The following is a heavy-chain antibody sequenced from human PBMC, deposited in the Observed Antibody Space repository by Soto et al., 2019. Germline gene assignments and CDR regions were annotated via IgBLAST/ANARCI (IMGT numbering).Heavy chain of an antibody. Sequence: HPGGSLRLSCAASGFTFSSYGMHWVRQAPGKGLEWVAVIWYDGSNKYYADSVKGRFTISRDNSKNTLYLQMNSLRAEDTAVYYCARDLASPLYYDFWSGAKGYWGQGTLVTVSS. CDR2: IWYDGSNK. CDR3: ARDLASPLYYDFWSGAKGY. V-gene: IGHV3-33*01. J-gene: IGHJ4*02. CDR1: GFTFSSYG. D-gene: IGHD3-3*01.